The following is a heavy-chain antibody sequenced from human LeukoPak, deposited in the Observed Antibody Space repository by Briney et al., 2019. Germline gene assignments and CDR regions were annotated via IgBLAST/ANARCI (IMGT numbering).Heavy chain of an antibody. J-gene: IGHJ6*03. Sequence: GASVKVSCKASGGTFSSYAISWVRQAPGQGLEWMGGIIPIFGTANYAQKFQGRVTITADESTSTAYMELSSLRSEDTAVYYCARSLRFLEWPDEHYYYMDVWGKGTTVTVSS. CDR3: ARSLRFLEWPDEHYYYMDV. CDR1: GGTFSSYA. CDR2: IIPIFGTA. D-gene: IGHD3-3*01. V-gene: IGHV1-69*13.